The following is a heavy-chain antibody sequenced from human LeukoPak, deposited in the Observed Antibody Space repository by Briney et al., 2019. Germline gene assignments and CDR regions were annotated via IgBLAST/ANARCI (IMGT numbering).Heavy chain of an antibody. D-gene: IGHD3-22*01. V-gene: IGHV3-9*01. J-gene: IGHJ4*02. Sequence: GRSLRLSCAASGFTFDDYAMHWVRQAPGKGLEWVSGISWNSGSIGYADSVKGRFTISRDNAKNSLYLQMNSLRAEDTALSYFAKDFEVVITSLFDYWGQGTLVTVSS. CDR2: ISWNSGSI. CDR1: GFTFDDYA. CDR3: AKDFEVVITSLFDY.